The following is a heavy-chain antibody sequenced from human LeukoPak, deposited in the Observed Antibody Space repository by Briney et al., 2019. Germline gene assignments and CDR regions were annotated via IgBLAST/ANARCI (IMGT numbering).Heavy chain of an antibody. CDR3: ARRSGYYESSGYSGDY. V-gene: IGHV1-18*01. CDR1: GYTFTSYG. J-gene: IGHJ4*02. D-gene: IGHD3-22*01. Sequence: ASVKVSCKASGYTFTSYGISWVRQAPGQGLEWMGWISAYNGNTNYAQKLQGRVTMTTDTSTSTAYMELRSLRSDDTAVYYCARRSGYYESSGYSGDYWGQGTLVTVSS. CDR2: ISAYNGNT.